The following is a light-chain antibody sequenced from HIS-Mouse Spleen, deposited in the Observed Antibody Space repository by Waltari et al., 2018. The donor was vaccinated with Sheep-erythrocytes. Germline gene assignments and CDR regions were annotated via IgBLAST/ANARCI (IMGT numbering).Light chain of an antibody. J-gene: IGLJ1*01. Sequence: QSALTQPASVSGSPGQSITISCTGTSSDVGGYNYVSWYQQHPGKAPKLMIYEVRNRPSGVSNRFSGSKSGNTASLTISGLQAEDEAEYYCSSYTSSSTYVFGTGTKVTVL. CDR2: EVR. CDR1: SSDVGGYNY. V-gene: IGLV2-14*01. CDR3: SSYTSSSTYV.